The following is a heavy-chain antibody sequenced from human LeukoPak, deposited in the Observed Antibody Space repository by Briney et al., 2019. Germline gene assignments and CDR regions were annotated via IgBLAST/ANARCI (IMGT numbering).Heavy chain of an antibody. CDR3: AREDSSGSPLTSYFHF. D-gene: IGHD1-26*01. J-gene: IGHJ4*02. CDR1: GFTFSDYY. V-gene: IGHV3-11*01. Sequence: GGSLRLSCAASGFTFSDYYMNWIRQAPGKGLEWDSSISRSDSTIYYADSVKGRFTISRDNAKNSLYLQMNSLRAEDTAVYFCAREDSSGSPLTSYFHFWGQGTLVTVSS. CDR2: ISRSDSTI.